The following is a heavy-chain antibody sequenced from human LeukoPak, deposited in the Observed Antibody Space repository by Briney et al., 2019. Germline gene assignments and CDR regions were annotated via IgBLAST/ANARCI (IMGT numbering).Heavy chain of an antibody. Sequence: ASVKVSCKASGYTFTSYGISWVRQAPGQGLEWMGWISAYNGNTNYAQKFQGRVTMTRDTSISTAYMELSRLRSDDTAVYYCARDLGGLYAILTASWFDPWGQGTLVTVSS. CDR1: GYTFTSYG. CDR2: ISAYNGNT. J-gene: IGHJ5*02. D-gene: IGHD3-9*01. V-gene: IGHV1-18*01. CDR3: ARDLGGLYAILTASWFDP.